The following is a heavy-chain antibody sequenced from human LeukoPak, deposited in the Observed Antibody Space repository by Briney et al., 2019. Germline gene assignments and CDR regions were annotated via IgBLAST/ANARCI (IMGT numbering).Heavy chain of an antibody. CDR3: ARGSPYFYGTDLDY. D-gene: IGHD3-10*01. V-gene: IGHV3-7*01. CDR1: GVTVSDAY. Sequence: GGSLRLSCAASGVTVSDAYMSWVRQAPGKGLEWVANIKQDGSEKYYVDSVKGRFTISRDNAKNSLYLQMNSLRAEDTAVYYCARGSPYFYGTDLDYWGQGTLVTVSS. J-gene: IGHJ4*02. CDR2: IKQDGSEK.